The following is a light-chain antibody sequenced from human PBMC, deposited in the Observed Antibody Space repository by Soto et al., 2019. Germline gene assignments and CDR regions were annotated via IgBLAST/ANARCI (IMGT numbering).Light chain of an antibody. CDR1: QSVSSY. J-gene: IGKJ1*01. CDR3: QQRSNWRGT. CDR2: DAS. Sequence: VLTQSPGTLSLSPGERATLSCRASQSVSSYLAWYQQKPGQAPRLLIYDASNRATGIPARFSGSGSGTDFTLTISSLEPEDFAVYYCQQRSNWRGTFGQGTKVDIK. V-gene: IGKV3-11*01.